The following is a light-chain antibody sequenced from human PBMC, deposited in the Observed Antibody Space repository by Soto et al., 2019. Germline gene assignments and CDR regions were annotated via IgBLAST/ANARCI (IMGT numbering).Light chain of an antibody. CDR2: RNN. CDR3: AAWDDSLSGYV. CDR1: SSNIGINY. J-gene: IGLJ1*01. Sequence: QSVLTQPPSASGSPGQRVTISCSGSSSNIGINYVYWYQQLPGTAPKLLIYRNNQRPSGVPDRFSGSKSGTSASLAISALRSEDEADYYCAAWDDSLSGYVFGTGTKLTVL. V-gene: IGLV1-47*01.